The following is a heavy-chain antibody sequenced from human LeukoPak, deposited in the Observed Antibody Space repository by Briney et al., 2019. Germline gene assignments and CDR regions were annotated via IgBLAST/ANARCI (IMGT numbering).Heavy chain of an antibody. CDR1: GGSISSYY. V-gene: IGHV4-59*01. Sequence: PSETLSLTCIVSGGSISSYYWSWIRQPPGKGLEWIGYIYYSGSTNYNPSLKSRVTISVDTSKNQFSLKLSSVTAADTAVYYCARDEYNWFDPWGQGTLVTVSS. CDR2: IYYSGST. J-gene: IGHJ5*02. CDR3: ARDEYNWFDP.